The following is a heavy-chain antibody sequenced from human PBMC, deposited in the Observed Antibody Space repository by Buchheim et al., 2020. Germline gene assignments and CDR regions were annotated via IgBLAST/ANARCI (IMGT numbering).Heavy chain of an antibody. Sequence: QVQLVESGGGVVQPGRSLRLSCAASGFTFSSYAMHWVRQAPGKGLEWVAVISYDGSNKYYADSVKGRFTISRDNSKNTLYLQMDSLRAEDTAVYYCARDRAVSTMVRGVTYGMDVWGQGTT. D-gene: IGHD3-10*01. CDR2: ISYDGSNK. V-gene: IGHV3-30*04. CDR1: GFTFSSYA. CDR3: ARDRAVSTMVRGVTYGMDV. J-gene: IGHJ6*02.